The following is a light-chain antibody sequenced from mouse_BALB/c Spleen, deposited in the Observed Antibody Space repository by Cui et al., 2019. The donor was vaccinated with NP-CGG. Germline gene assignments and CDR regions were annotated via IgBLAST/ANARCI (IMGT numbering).Light chain of an antibody. CDR3: VLWYSNHWV. CDR1: TGAVTTSNY. CDR2: GTN. J-gene: IGLJ1*01. V-gene: IGLV1*01. Sequence: QAVVTQESALTTSPGETVTLTCRSSTGAVTTSNYANWVQEKPDHLFTGLIGGTNNRAPGVPARFSGSPIGDKAALTITGAQTEDEAIYFCVLWYSNHWVFGGGTKLTVL.